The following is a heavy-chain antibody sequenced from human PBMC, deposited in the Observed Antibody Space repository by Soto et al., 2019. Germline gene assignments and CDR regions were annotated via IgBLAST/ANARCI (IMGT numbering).Heavy chain of an antibody. Sequence: SETLSLTCTFSVGSTTSDYWSWIRQPPGKGLEWLGYIFHSLGAKYNPSLGSRGTISLDTSKNQLSLSLRSVTAADTAIYFCVRDLNGSGDYWGQGTLVTVSS. J-gene: IGHJ4*02. CDR1: VGSTTSDY. D-gene: IGHD3-10*01. V-gene: IGHV4-59*01. CDR3: VRDLNGSGDY. CDR2: IFHSLGA.